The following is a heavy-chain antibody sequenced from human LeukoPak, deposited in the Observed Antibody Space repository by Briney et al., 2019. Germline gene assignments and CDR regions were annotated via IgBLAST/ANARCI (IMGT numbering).Heavy chain of an antibody. V-gene: IGHV4-59*08. J-gene: IGHJ1*01. CDR3: ARQGAGGAAGTYFQH. CDR1: GDSTTTYY. Sequence: SDTLSLTCSVSGDSTTTYYWRWIRQPPGKGLEWIGCIYYSGSTTYNPSLKSRVTISLDMAKNQFSLKLSSVTAADTAVYYCARQGAGGAAGTYFQHWGQGTLVAVSS. CDR2: IYYSGST. D-gene: IGHD6-13*01.